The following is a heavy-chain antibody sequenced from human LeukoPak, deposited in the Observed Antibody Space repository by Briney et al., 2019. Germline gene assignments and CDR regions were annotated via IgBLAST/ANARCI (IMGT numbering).Heavy chain of an antibody. J-gene: IGHJ6*03. V-gene: IGHV3-21*01. CDR3: ASLPIYSSSSPSVGYYYYYMDV. Sequence: GGSLRLSCVASGFTFSTYTMNWVRQAPGKGLEWVSSISSSSFLISYADSVKGRFTISRDNSKNTLYLQMNSLRAEDTAVYYCASLPIYSSSSPSVGYYYYYMDVWGKGTTVTVSS. CDR1: GFTFSTYT. CDR2: ISSSSFLI. D-gene: IGHD6-6*01.